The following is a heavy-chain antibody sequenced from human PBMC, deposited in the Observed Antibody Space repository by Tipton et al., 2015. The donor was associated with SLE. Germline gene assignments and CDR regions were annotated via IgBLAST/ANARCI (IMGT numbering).Heavy chain of an antibody. CDR1: GGTFSSYT. V-gene: IGHV1-69*09. D-gene: IGHD5-18*01. CDR3: ARKGAGGYSYGFNWFDP. J-gene: IGHJ5*02. CDR2: IIPILGIA. Sequence: QLVQSGAEVKKPGSSVKVSCKASGGTFSSYTISWVRQAPGQGLEWMGRIIPILGIANYAQKFQGRVTITADKSTSTAYMELSSLRSEDTAVYYCARKGAGGYSYGFNWFDPWGQGTLVTVSS.